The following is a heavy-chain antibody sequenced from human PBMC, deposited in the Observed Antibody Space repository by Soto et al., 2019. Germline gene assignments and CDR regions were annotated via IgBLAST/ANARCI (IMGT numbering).Heavy chain of an antibody. D-gene: IGHD2-8*02. Sequence: QVQLQQWGAGLLKPSETLSLTCAVYGGSFSGYYWTWIRQPPGTGLEWIGEINHSGSTNYNPSLKSRVNISVDTSKNKFSLKLTSVTAADTAVYYCARDKITGLVDYWGQGTLVTVPS. CDR2: INHSGST. CDR3: ARDKITGLVDY. J-gene: IGHJ4*02. CDR1: GGSFSGYY. V-gene: IGHV4-34*01.